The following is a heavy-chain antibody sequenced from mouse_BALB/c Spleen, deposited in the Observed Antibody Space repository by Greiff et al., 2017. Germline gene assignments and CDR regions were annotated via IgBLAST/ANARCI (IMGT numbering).Heavy chain of an antibody. V-gene: IGHV5-6-5*01. CDR1: GFTFSSYA. CDR2: ISSGGST. D-gene: IGHD1-1*01. Sequence: DVMLVESGGGLVKPGGSLKLSCAASGFTFSSYAMSWVRQTPEKRLEWVASISSGGSTYYPDSVKGRFTISRDNARNILYLQMSSLRSEDTAMYYCARGRYGSLMDYWGQGTSVTVSS. CDR3: ARGRYGSLMDY. J-gene: IGHJ4*01.